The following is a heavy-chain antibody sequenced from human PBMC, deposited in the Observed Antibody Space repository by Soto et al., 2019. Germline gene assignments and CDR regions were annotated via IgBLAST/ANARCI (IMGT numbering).Heavy chain of an antibody. V-gene: IGHV3-30*18. CDR2: ISYDGSNK. J-gene: IGHJ6*02. D-gene: IGHD1-26*01. CDR3: AKDGVVGATTGLGDYYYYYGMDV. Sequence: GGSLRLSCAASGFNFSSYGMHWVRQAPGKGLEWVAVISYDGSNKYYADSVKGRFTITRDNSKNTLYLQMNSRRAEDTAVYYCAKDGVVGATTGLGDYYYYYGMDVWVQGTTVTVSS. CDR1: GFNFSSYG.